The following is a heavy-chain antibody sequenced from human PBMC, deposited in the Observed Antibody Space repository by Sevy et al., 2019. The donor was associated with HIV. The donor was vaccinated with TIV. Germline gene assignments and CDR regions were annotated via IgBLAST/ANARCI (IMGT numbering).Heavy chain of an antibody. J-gene: IGHJ5*02. D-gene: IGHD2-2*01. CDR1: KFPFRSNG. CDR3: AKDLRVVIPAAMQPADL. Sequence: GGSLRLSCVASKFPFRSNGFHWXRQPPGKGLEWLSYINFDGSDRKYADSVKGRFTVSRDNSKNTLYLQMNSLRAEDTAVYYCAKDLRVVIPAAMQPADLWGQGTLVTVSS. CDR2: INFDGSDR. V-gene: IGHV3-30*02.